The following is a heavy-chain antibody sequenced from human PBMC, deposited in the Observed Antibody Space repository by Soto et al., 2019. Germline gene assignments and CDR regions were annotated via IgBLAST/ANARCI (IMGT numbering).Heavy chain of an antibody. Sequence: SVKVSCKASGCSFSTNVISWVRQAPGQGLEWMGGIIPMFDTPNYAQKFQGRVTITADGYTSTGYMELSSLTYEDTAVYYCAREGMSTMFFAYWGQGTRVPVS. CDR3: AREGMSTMFFAY. CDR1: GCSFSTNV. J-gene: IGHJ4*02. V-gene: IGHV1-69*13. D-gene: IGHD3-10*02. CDR2: IIPMFDTP.